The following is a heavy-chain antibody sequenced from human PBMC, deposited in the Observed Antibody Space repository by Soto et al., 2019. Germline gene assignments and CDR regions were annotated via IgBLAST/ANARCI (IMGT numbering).Heavy chain of an antibody. CDR2: TSYDGSTK. CDR3: AREMRRIKACDY. Sequence: QVQLVESGGGVVQPGRSLRLSCAASGFTFSSYAMHWVRQAPGKGLEWVAVTSYDGSTKYYADSVKGRLTISRDNSENVISLPMNSLKAEHTPVYYCAREMRRIKACDYWGQGTLVTLSS. J-gene: IGHJ4*02. CDR1: GFTFSSYA. V-gene: IGHV3-30-3*01.